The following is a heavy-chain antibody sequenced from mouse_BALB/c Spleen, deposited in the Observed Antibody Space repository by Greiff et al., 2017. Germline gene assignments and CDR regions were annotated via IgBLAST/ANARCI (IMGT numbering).Heavy chain of an antibody. CDR2: ISYSGST. CDR1: GDSITSGY. D-gene: IGHD1-1*01. CDR3: AREAGTTVVAPHAMDY. J-gene: IGHJ4*01. Sequence: EVQLQQSGPSLVKPSQTLSLTCSVTGDSITSGYWNWIRKFPGNKLEYMGYISYSGSTYYNPSLKSRISITRDTSKNQYYLQLNSVTTEDTATYYCAREAGTTVVAPHAMDYWGQGTSVTVSS. V-gene: IGHV3-8*02.